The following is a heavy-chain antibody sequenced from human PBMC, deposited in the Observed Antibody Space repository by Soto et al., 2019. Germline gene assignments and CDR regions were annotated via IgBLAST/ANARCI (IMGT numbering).Heavy chain of an antibody. CDR1: GGSISSGGYS. CDR2: IYHSGST. CDR3: ARGTRYCSGGSCYSWFDT. D-gene: IGHD2-15*01. Sequence: LSLTCAVSGGSISSGGYSWSWIRQPPGKGLEWIGYIYHSGSTYYNPSLKSRVTISVDRSKNQFSLKLSSVTAADTAVYYCARGTRYCSGGSCYSWFDTWGQGTLVTVSS. V-gene: IGHV4-30-2*01. J-gene: IGHJ5*02.